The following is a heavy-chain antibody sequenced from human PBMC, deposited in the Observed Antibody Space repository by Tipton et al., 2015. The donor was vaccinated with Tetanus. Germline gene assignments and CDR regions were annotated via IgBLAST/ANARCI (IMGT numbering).Heavy chain of an antibody. D-gene: IGHD6-19*01. CDR3: AGGYSSGGVDY. CDR1: GGSISSYY. J-gene: IGHJ4*02. CDR2: IYYSGST. Sequence: LSLTCTVSGGSISSYYWSWIRQPPGKGLEWIGYIYYSGSTNYNPSLKSRVTISVDTSKNQFSLKLSSVTAADTAVYYCAGGYSSGGVDYWGQGTLVTVSS. V-gene: IGHV4-59*01.